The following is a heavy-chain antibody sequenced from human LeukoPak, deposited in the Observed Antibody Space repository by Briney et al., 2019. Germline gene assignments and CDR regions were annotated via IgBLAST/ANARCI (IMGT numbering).Heavy chain of an antibody. CDR2: INPNSGGT. CDR3: ARGDLVRGVIMGNWFDP. Sequence: ASVTVSCKASGYTFTGYYMHWVRQAPGQGLEWMGWINPNSGGTNYAQKFQGRVTMTRDTSISTAYMELSRLRSDDTAVYYCARGDLVRGVIMGNWFDPWGQGTLVTVSS. D-gene: IGHD3-10*01. V-gene: IGHV1-2*02. CDR1: GYTFTGYY. J-gene: IGHJ5*02.